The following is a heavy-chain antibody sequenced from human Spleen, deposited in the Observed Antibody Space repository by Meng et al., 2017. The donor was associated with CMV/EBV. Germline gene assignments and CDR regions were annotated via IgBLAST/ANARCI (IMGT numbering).Heavy chain of an antibody. CDR2: INGDGSGA. Sequence: GESLKISCAASGFTFSSYWMHWVRQVPGKGLVWVSRINGDGSGAVYADSVKGRFTISRDNAKNSLYLQMNSLKTEDTAVYKCARGRGLTGVGDYWGQGTLVTVSS. CDR3: ARGRGLTGVGDY. V-gene: IGHV3-74*01. J-gene: IGHJ4*02. CDR1: GFTFSSYW. D-gene: IGHD1-26*01.